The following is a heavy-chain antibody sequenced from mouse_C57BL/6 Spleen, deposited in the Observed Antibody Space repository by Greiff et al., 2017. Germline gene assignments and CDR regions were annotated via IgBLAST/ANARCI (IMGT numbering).Heavy chain of an antibody. CDR1: GFSLTSYA. CDR2: IWTGGGT. CDR3: ARDRWLLLESYWYFDV. Sequence: QLKESGPGLVAPSQSLSITCTVSGFSLTSYAISWVRQPPGKGLEWLGVIWTGGGTNYNSALKSRLSISKDNSKSQVFLKMNSLQTDDTARYYCARDRWLLLESYWYFDVWGTGTTVTVSS. J-gene: IGHJ1*03. D-gene: IGHD2-3*01. V-gene: IGHV2-9-1*01.